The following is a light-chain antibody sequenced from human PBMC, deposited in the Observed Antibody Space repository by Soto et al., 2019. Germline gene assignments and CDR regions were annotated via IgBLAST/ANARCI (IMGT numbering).Light chain of an antibody. CDR1: EGINSAY. CDR3: QQYGSSPLT. CDR2: GAS. V-gene: IGKV3-20*01. J-gene: IGKJ4*01. Sequence: EIVLTQSPGTLSLSPGERATLSCRASEGINSAYLAWYQQKPGQAPSLLIYGASSRATGVPDRFSGSGSGTDFTLTISRLEPEDFAVYFCQQYGSSPLTFGGGTKVEIK.